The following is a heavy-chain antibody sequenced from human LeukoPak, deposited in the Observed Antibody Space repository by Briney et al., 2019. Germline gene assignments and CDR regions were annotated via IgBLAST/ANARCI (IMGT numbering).Heavy chain of an antibody. CDR2: INPNSGGT. J-gene: IGHJ4*02. D-gene: IGHD6-19*01. V-gene: IGHV1-2*06. CDR1: GYTFPCYY. CDR3: ARVLSIAVTLPHY. Sequence: ASVKVSCKASGYTFPCYYMHWVRQAPGQGLEWMGRINPNSGGTNYAQKFQGRVTMTRDTSISTAYMELSRLRPDDTAVYYCARVLSIAVTLPHYWGQGTLVTVSS.